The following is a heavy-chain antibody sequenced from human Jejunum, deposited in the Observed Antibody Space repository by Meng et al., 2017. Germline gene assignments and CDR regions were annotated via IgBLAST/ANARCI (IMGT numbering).Heavy chain of an antibody. CDR2: INCHSGDI. CDR1: GFTFTGHY. D-gene: IGHD3-16*02. J-gene: IGHJ3*02. V-gene: IGHV1-2*06. Sequence: QVLVVQSGVELKKPGALVRVSCKASGFTFTGHYLHWVRQAPGQGLEWMGRINCHSGDIKYSQNFQGRVTMTRDTSLSTAYMELSSLTSNDTAMYFCARDRYSDGFDIWGQGTMVTVSS. CDR3: ARDRYSDGFDI.